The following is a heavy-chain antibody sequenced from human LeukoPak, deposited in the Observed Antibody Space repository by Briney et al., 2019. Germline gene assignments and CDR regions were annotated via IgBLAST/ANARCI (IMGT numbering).Heavy chain of an antibody. CDR3: AKDVYSSSWYRGDY. CDR1: GFTFYNSG. CDR2: ISGSGGAT. J-gene: IGHJ4*02. Sequence: GGSLRLSCAASGFTFYNSGMGWVRQAPGKGLEWVSAISGSGGATYYADSVKGRFTVSRDDPKNTLYLQMNGLRAEDTAVYYCAKDVYSSSWYRGDYWGQGTLVTVSS. D-gene: IGHD6-13*01. V-gene: IGHV3-23*01.